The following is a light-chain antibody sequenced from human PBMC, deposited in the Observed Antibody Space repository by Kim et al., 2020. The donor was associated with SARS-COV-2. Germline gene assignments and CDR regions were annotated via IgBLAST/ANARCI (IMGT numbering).Light chain of an antibody. CDR3: QQYGSSPRT. CDR1: RSVFSSN. Sequence: PEERSSLPSRRSRSVFSSNLSWYQMEPGLAPRLLIYDAASRATGIPDGFSDSGSGTNFTLNISRLEPEDFSVYYCQQYGSSPRTFGHGTKVDIK. J-gene: IGKJ1*01. V-gene: IGKV3D-20*01. CDR2: DAA.